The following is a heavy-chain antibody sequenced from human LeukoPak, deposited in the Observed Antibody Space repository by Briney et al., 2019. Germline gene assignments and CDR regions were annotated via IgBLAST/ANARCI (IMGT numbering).Heavy chain of an antibody. CDR3: ARGRPGYNYYDSSGYTYWFDP. V-gene: IGHV4-34*01. J-gene: IGHJ5*02. CDR1: GGSFSGYY. CDR2: INHSGST. D-gene: IGHD3-22*01. Sequence: SETLSLTCAVYGGSFSGYYWSWISQPPGKGLEWIGEINHSGSTNYNPSLKSRVTISVDTSKNQFSLKLSSVTAADTAVYYCARGRPGYNYYDSSGYTYWFDPWGQGTLVTVSS.